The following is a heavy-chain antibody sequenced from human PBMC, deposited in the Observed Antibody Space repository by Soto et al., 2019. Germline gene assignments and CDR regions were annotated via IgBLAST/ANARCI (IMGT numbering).Heavy chain of an antibody. V-gene: IGHV6-1*01. Sequence: SQTLSLTCAVSGDSVSSDSAAWNWIRQSPSRGLEWLGRTYYRSKWYSYYAPSVKSRITINADTSRNQFSLHLSSVTPQDTAVYYCARGPSPLAYWGRGTVVTVSS. J-gene: IGHJ4*02. CDR3: ARGPSPLAY. D-gene: IGHD6-6*01. CDR2: TYYRSKWYS. CDR1: GDSVSSDSAA.